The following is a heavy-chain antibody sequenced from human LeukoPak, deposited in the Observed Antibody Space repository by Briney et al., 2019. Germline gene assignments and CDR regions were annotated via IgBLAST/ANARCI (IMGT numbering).Heavy chain of an antibody. CDR1: GGSFSGYY. Sequence: PSETLSLTCAVYGGSFSGYYWSWIRQPPGKGLEWIGEINHSGSTNYNPSLKSRVTISVDTSKNQFSLKLSSVTAADTAVYYCARSSGWLLLFDYWGQGTLVTVSS. CDR3: ARSSGWLLLFDY. D-gene: IGHD6-19*01. CDR2: INHSGST. V-gene: IGHV4-34*01. J-gene: IGHJ4*02.